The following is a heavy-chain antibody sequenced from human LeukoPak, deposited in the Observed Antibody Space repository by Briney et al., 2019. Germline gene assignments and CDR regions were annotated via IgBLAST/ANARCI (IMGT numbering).Heavy chain of an antibody. J-gene: IGHJ4*02. CDR2: IYSGGST. D-gene: IGHD1-26*01. CDR1: GFTVSSNY. Sequence: GGSLRLSCAASGFTVSSNYMSWVRQAPGKGLEWVSVIYSGGSTYYADAVKGRFTISRDNSKNTVNLQMNSLRSEDTAMYFCAKDETRTTREPGGPFDYWGQGILVTVSS. V-gene: IGHV3-66*02. CDR3: AKDETRTTREPGGPFDY.